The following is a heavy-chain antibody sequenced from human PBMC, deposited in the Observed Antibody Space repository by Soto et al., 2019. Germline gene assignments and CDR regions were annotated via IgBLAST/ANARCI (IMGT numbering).Heavy chain of an antibody. CDR1: GGSISSGGYY. Sequence: PSETLSLTCTVSGGSISSGGYYWSWIRQHPGKGLEWIGYIYYSGSTYYNPSLKSRVTISVDTSKNQFSLKLSSVTAADTAVYYCARGNRPPTYYFEYWGQGTLVTV. CDR3: ARGNRPPTYYFEY. D-gene: IGHD3-16*01. V-gene: IGHV4-31*03. J-gene: IGHJ4*02. CDR2: IYYSGST.